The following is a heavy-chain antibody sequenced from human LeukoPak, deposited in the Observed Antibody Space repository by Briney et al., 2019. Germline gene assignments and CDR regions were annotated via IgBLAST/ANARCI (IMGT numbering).Heavy chain of an antibody. CDR3: ARRYSSGWYDAFDI. D-gene: IGHD6-19*01. CDR1: GYTFTVYY. CDR2: INPNSGDT. Sequence: GASVTVSCKASGYTFTVYYMHWVRQAPGQGLEWMGWINPNSGDTNYAQKFQGRVTMTRDTSISTAYMELSRLRSDDTAVYYCARRYSSGWYDAFDIWGQGDNGHRLF. V-gene: IGHV1-2*02. J-gene: IGHJ3*02.